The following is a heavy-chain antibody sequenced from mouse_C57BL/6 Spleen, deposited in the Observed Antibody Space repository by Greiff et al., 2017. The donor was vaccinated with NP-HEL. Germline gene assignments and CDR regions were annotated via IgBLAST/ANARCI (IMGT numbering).Heavy chain of an antibody. J-gene: IGHJ4*01. D-gene: IGHD2-5*01. Sequence: VQLQQSGPELVKPGASVKISCKASGYTFTDYYMNWVKQSHGKSLEWIGDINPNNGGTSYNQKFKGKATLTVDKSSSTAYMELRSLTSEDSAVYYCARFHSNSYAMDYWGQGTSVTVSS. CDR1: GYTFTDYY. V-gene: IGHV1-26*01. CDR2: INPNNGGT. CDR3: ARFHSNSYAMDY.